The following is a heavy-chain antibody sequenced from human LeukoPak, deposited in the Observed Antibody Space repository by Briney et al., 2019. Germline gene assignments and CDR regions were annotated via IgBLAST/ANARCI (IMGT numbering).Heavy chain of an antibody. J-gene: IGHJ4*02. CDR2: INHSGST. CDR3: ARGQRCSGGSCYFY. V-gene: IGHV4-34*01. D-gene: IGHD2-15*01. CDR1: GFIFRSYG. Sequence: LRLSCAASGFIFRSYGMHWVRQAPGKGLEWIGEINHSGSTNYNPSLKSRVTISVDTSKNQFSLKLSSVTAADTAVYYCARGQRCSGGSCYFYWGQGTLVTVSS.